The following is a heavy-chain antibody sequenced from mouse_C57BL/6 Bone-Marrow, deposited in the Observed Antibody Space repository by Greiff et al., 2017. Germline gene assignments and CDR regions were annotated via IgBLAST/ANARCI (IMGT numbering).Heavy chain of an antibody. Sequence: VQLQQSGAELVKPGASVKISCKASGYTFTDYYINWVKQRPGQGLEWIGKIGPGSGSTYYNEKFKGEATLTADKSSSTAYMQLSSLTSEDSAVYFCARSYGSSYGAWFAYWGQGTLVTVSA. J-gene: IGHJ3*01. CDR2: IGPGSGST. CDR3: ARSYGSSYGAWFAY. V-gene: IGHV1-77*01. D-gene: IGHD1-1*01. CDR1: GYTFTDYY.